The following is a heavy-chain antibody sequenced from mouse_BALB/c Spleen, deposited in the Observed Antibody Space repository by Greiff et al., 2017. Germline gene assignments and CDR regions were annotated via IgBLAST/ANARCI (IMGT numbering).Heavy chain of an antibody. CDR1: GYTFTSYW. V-gene: IGHV1S81*02. J-gene: IGHJ4*01. Sequence: QVQLQQPGAELVKPGASVKLSCKASGYTFTSYWMHWVKQRPGQGLEWIGEINPSNGRTNYNEKFKSKATLTVDKSSSTAYMQLSSLTSEDSAVYYCARGTTVVESGYYAMDYWGQGTSVTVSS. CDR3: ARGTTVVESGYYAMDY. CDR2: INPSNGRT. D-gene: IGHD1-1*01.